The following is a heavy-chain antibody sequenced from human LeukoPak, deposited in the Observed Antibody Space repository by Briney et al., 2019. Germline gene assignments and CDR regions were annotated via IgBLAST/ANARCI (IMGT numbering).Heavy chain of an antibody. D-gene: IGHD6-13*01. CDR3: ARSTIAAAGTVDY. CDR1: GYTFTGYY. Sequence: ASVKASCKASGYTFTGYYMHWVRQAPGQGLEWMGWINPNSGGTNYAQKFQGRVTMTRDTSISTAYMELSRLRSDDTAVYYCARSTIAAAGTVDYWGQGTLVTVSS. V-gene: IGHV1-2*02. J-gene: IGHJ4*02. CDR2: INPNSGGT.